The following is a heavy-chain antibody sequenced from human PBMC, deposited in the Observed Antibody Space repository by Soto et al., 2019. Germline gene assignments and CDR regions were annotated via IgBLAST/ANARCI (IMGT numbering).Heavy chain of an antibody. D-gene: IGHD4-17*01. J-gene: IGHJ6*02. CDR1: GFTFSSYG. V-gene: IGHV3-33*01. CDR2: IWYDGSNK. CDR3: ARGLLNYYGMDV. Sequence: GGSLRLSCAASGFTFSSYGMHWVRQAPGKGLEWVAVIWYDGSNKYYADSVKGRFTISRDNSKNTLYLQMNSLRAEDTAVYYCARGLLNYYGMDVWGQGTTVTVSS.